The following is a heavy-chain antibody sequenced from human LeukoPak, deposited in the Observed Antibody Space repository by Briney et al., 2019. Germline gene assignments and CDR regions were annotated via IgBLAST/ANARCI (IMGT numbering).Heavy chain of an antibody. V-gene: IGHV1-8*01. J-gene: IGHJ4*02. CDR1: GYTFTSYD. CDR2: MNPNSGNT. CDR3: ARGPSFSDYYDSSGSIDY. D-gene: IGHD3-22*01. Sequence: GASVKVSCKASGYTFTSYDINWVRQATGQGLEWMGWMNPNSGNTGYAQKFQGRVTMTRNTSISTAYMELSSLRSEDTAVYYCARGPSFSDYYDSSGSIDYWGQGTLVTVSS.